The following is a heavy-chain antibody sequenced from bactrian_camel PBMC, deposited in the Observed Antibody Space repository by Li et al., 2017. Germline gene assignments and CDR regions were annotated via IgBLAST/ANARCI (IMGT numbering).Heavy chain of an antibody. D-gene: IGHD6*01. V-gene: IGHV3S40*01. CDR1: GFTFSSYS. Sequence: EVQLVESGGGLMQPGGSLRLSCAVSGFTFSSYSVSWVRQAPGKGLEWVSDITSGGGTAYLGSVKGRFTISRDNAKNTVYLQMLSLKSEDTALYYCAAGPWYTDEYKYWGQGTQVTVS. J-gene: IGHJ4*01. CDR2: ITSGGGT. CDR3: AAGPWYTDEYKY.